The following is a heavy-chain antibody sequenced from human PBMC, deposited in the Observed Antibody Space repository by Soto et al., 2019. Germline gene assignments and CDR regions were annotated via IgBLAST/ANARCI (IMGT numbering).Heavy chain of an antibody. CDR1: GFNFSRYW. CDR2: SRPDTDDR. V-gene: IGHV3-7*04. Sequence: VQLVESGGGLVQPGGSLRLSCTVPGFNFSRYWMNWVRQAPGKGLEWVANSRPDTDDRFHADSVRGRFSISRDNAKKSLFLQMNSLRVEDTAVYYCAREDGTFDYWGQGILVTVSS. CDR3: AREDGTFDY. J-gene: IGHJ4*02. D-gene: IGHD1-26*01.